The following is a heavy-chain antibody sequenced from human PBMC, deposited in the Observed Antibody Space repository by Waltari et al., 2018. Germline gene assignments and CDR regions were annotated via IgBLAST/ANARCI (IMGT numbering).Heavy chain of an antibody. CDR3: ARDIVSRY. Sequence: QVQLQQCGAGLLKPSETLSLTCAVYGGSFSGYYWSWIRQPPGKGLEWIGEINHSGSTNYNPSLKSRVTRSVDTSKNQFSLKLSSVTAADTAVYYCARDIVSRYWGQGTLVTVSS. CDR2: INHSGST. D-gene: IGHD3-22*01. J-gene: IGHJ4*02. V-gene: IGHV4-34*01. CDR1: GGSFSGYY.